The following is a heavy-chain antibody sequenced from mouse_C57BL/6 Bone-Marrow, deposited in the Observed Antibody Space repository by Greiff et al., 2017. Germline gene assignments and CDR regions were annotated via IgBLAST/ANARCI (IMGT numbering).Heavy chain of an antibody. CDR2: IYPRDGST. CDR3: ARAGVPTIWYFDV. V-gene: IGHV1-78*01. Sequence: VQLQQSDAELVKPGASVKISCKVSGYTFTDHTIHWLKQRPEQGLEWIGYIYPRDGSTKYNEKFKGKATLTADKSSSTAYMQLNSLTSEDSAVYFCARAGVPTIWYFDVWGTGTTVTVSS. J-gene: IGHJ1*03. D-gene: IGHD5-1*01. CDR1: GYTFTDHT.